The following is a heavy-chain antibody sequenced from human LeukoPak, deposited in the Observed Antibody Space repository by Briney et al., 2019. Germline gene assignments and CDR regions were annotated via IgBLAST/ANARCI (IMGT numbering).Heavy chain of an antibody. D-gene: IGHD6-19*01. CDR3: ARPHSSGWYQSIDY. CDR2: INPNSGGT. CDR1: GYTFSSYA. J-gene: IGHJ4*02. V-gene: IGHV1-2*02. Sequence: ASVKVSCKASGYTFSSYAISWVRQAPGQGLEWMGLINPNSGGTNYAQKFQGRVTMTRDTSISTDYMELNRLRSDDTAVYYCARPHSSGWYQSIDYWGQGTLVTVSS.